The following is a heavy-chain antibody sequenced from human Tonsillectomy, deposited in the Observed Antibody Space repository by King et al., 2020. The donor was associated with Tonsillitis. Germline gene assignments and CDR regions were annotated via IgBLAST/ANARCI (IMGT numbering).Heavy chain of an antibody. CDR2: ISHSGST. CDR3: ARGAGTPFFDY. V-gene: IGHV4-4*02. CDR1: GDSVSSINY. J-gene: IGHJ4*02. Sequence: QLQESGPGLVKPSGTLSLTCAVSGDSVSSINYWSWIRQSPEKGLEWIGEISHSGSTNYNPSLTSRVTLSVDKSKNQFSLKLFSVTAADTAVYYCARGAGTPFFDYWGQGTLVTVSS. D-gene: IGHD6-19*01.